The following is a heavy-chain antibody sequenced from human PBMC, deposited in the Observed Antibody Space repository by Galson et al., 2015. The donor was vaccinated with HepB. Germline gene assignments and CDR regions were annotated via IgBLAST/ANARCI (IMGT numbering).Heavy chain of an antibody. D-gene: IGHD3-10*01. CDR2: INPSGGSR. V-gene: IGHV1-46*04. CDR1: GYTFTSYY. J-gene: IGHJ6*02. CDR3: ARDPLGSPGRNYYYGTDV. Sequence: SVKVSCKASGYTFTSYYMHWVRQAPGQGLEWMGIINPSGGSRTYAQKLQGRVTMTRDTSTSTVYMELSSLRSEDTAVYYCARDPLGSPGRNYYYGTDVWGQGTTVTVSS.